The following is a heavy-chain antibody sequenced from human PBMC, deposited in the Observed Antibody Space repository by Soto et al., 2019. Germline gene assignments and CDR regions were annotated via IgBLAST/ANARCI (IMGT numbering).Heavy chain of an antibody. D-gene: IGHD6-19*01. CDR3: ARDLGLVYSSGWPLPYGMDV. Sequence: GGSLRLSCALSVCTFISYGLHWVCKAQGKGLEWWAVKLYDRSNKYYAASVKGRFTISRDNSKNTLSLQMNSLRAEDTAVYYCARDLGLVYSSGWPLPYGMDVWGQGTTVTVSS. J-gene: IGHJ6*02. V-gene: IGHV3-33*01. CDR1: VCTFISYG. CDR2: KLYDRSNK.